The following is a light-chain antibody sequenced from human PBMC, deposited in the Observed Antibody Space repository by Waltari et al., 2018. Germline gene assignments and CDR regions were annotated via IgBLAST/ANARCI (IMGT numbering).Light chain of an antibody. CDR1: QSLLFASNNKNY. V-gene: IGKV4-1*01. CDR3: QQYFTTPRA. J-gene: IGKJ1*01. CDR2: WAS. Sequence: DIVMTQSPDSLAESLGERATVHCSSSQSLLFASNNKNYLAWYQQKPGQPPKLIIYWASTRDSGVPNRFSGSGSGTDFTLTISGLQAEDVGVYYCQQYFTTPRAFGQGTKVEIK.